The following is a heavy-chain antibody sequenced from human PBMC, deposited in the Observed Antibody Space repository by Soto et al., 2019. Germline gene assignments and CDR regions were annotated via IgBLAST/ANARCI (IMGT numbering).Heavy chain of an antibody. Sequence: QVQLQESGPGLVKPSETLSLTCTVSGDSMSGFYWSWIRQPPGKGLELIGYINYVGRPSYYSPSLHMRVTIALDSSKNQFSLTLRAVTAAEPAVYFCARFRRNYFDHWVQGTLVTVAS. CDR1: GDSMSGFY. CDR3: ARFRRNYFDH. D-gene: IGHD3-10*01. V-gene: IGHV4-59*01. CDR2: INYVGRPS. J-gene: IGHJ4*02.